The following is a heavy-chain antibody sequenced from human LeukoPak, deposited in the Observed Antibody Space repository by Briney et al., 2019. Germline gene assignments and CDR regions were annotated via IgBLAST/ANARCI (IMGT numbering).Heavy chain of an antibody. J-gene: IGHJ6*02. CDR3: AKVSDMVRGVIGYYYYGMDV. Sequence: AGGSLRLSCAASGFTFSSNGMHWVRQAPGKGLEWVAVISYDGSKKYYADSVKGRFTISRDNSKNTLYLQMNSLRAEDTAVYYCAKVSDMVRGVIGYYYYGMDVWGQGTTVTISS. CDR2: ISYDGSKK. V-gene: IGHV3-30*18. D-gene: IGHD3-10*01. CDR1: GFTFSSNG.